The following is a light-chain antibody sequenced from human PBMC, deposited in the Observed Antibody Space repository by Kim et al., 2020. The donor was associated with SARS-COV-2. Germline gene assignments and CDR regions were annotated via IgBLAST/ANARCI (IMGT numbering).Light chain of an antibody. CDR2: GKN. J-gene: IGLJ2*01. Sequence: ALGQTVRITCQGDSLRTQSASWYQQKPGQAPVLVIYGKNNRPSGIPDRFSGSSSGNTASLTITGAQAEDEADYYCNSRDSSGNHVVFGGGTQLTVL. V-gene: IGLV3-19*01. CDR1: SLRTQS. CDR3: NSRDSSGNHVV.